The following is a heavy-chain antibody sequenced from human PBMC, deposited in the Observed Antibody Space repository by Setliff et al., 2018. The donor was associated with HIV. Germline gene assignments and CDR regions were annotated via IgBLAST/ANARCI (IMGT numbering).Heavy chain of an antibody. J-gene: IGHJ6*03. CDR3: ARDGSRDGYKYAWSYYYYYMDV. CDR2: ISAYNGNT. V-gene: IGHV1-18*01. CDR1: GYTFTSYG. D-gene: IGHD2-2*01. Sequence: ASVKVSCKASGYTFTSYGISWVRQAPGQGLEWMGWISAYNGNTNYAQKLQGRVTMTTDTPTSKAYMGLRSLRSDDTAVYCCARDGSRDGYKYAWSYYYYYMDVWGKGTTVTVSS.